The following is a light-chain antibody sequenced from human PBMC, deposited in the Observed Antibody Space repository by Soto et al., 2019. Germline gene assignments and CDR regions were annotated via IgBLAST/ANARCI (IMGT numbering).Light chain of an antibody. V-gene: IGKV1-5*01. CDR3: QQYNSYSRT. CDR1: QSISSW. Sequence: DIQMTQSPSTLSASVGDRVTITCRASQSISSWLAWYQQKPGKAPKLLIYDASSLESGVPSRFSGSGSGTEFTLTISSLQPDDFATYYRQQYNSYSRTFGQGNQVAIK. CDR2: DAS. J-gene: IGKJ1*01.